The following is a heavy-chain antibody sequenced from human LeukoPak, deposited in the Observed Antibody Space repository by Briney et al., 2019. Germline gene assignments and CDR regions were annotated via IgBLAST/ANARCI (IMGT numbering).Heavy chain of an antibody. CDR1: FSGNY. D-gene: IGHD5-12*01. CDR3: ATSQIRLGFFDN. J-gene: IGHJ4*02. Sequence: GASVKVSSKASFSGNYFQWVRQAPGQGFEWIGCIDRNSGDTDYAQKFQGRVTMTRDTSSTTGYMELYGLRPDDTAIYHCATSQIRLGFFDNWGQGTLVFVSP. CDR2: IDRNSGDT. V-gene: IGHV1-2*02.